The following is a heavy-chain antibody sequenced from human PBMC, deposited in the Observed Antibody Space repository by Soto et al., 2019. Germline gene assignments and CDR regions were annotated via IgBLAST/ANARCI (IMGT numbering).Heavy chain of an antibody. Sequence: GGSLRLSCAASGFTFDDYAMHWVRQAPGKGLEWVSGISWNSGSIGYADSVKGRFTISRDNAKNSLYLQMNSLRAEDTALYYCAKGEGTFDYWGQGTLVTVSS. CDR1: GFTFDDYA. CDR2: ISWNSGSI. CDR3: AKGEGTFDY. J-gene: IGHJ4*02. V-gene: IGHV3-9*01.